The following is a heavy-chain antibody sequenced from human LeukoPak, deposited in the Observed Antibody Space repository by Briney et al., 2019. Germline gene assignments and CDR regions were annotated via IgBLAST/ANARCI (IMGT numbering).Heavy chain of an antibody. CDR2: IYHSGST. J-gene: IGHJ4*02. D-gene: IGHD6-13*01. CDR1: GYSISSGYY. V-gene: IGHV4-38-2*02. CDR3: AREWDSSSWVDY. Sequence: SETLSLTCTVSGYSISSGYYWGWIRQPPGKGLEWIGSIYHSGSTYYNPSLKSRVTISVDTSKNQFSLKLSSVTAADTAVYYCAREWDSSSWVDYWGQGTLVTVSS.